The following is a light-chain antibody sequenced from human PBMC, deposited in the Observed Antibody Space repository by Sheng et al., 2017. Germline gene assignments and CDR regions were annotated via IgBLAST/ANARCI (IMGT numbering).Light chain of an antibody. Sequence: DIQMTQSPSSLSASVGDRVTITCQASQDISNSLNWYQQKPGKAPKLLIYDASNLETGVPSRFSGSGSGTDFTFTISSLQPEDIATYYCQQYDTLLFTFGPGTKVDIK. CDR3: QQYDTLLFT. J-gene: IGKJ3*01. V-gene: IGKV1-33*01. CDR2: DAS. CDR1: QDISNS.